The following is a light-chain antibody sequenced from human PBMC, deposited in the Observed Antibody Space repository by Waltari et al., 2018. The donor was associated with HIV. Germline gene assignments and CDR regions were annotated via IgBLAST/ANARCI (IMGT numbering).Light chain of an antibody. V-gene: IGKV3-11*01. CDR1: HSVTNF. CDR3: QQRSNWPS. Sequence: EIVLTQSPDTLSLSPGERATLSCRASHSVTNFLAWYQQKPGQAPRLLLYCAPTRAAGIPDRFSGSGSVTDFTLTISILEPEDFAVYYCQQRSNWPSFGQGTRLDI. CDR2: CAP. J-gene: IGKJ2*03.